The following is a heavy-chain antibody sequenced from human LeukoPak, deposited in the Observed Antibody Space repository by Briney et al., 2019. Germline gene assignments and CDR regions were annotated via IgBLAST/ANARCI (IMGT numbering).Heavy chain of an antibody. V-gene: IGHV4-4*09. J-gene: IGHJ3*02. CDR3: ARHPGWPDAFDI. Sequence: SETLSLTCTVSGGSISSYYWSWIRQPPGKGLEWIGYIYTSGSTNYNPSLKSRVTISVDTSKNQFSLKLSSVTAADTAVYYCARHPGWPDAFDIWGQGTMVTVSS. CDR2: IYTSGST. D-gene: IGHD2-15*01. CDR1: GGSISSYY.